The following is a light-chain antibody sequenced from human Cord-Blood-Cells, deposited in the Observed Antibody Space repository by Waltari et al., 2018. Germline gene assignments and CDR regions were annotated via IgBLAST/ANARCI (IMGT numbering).Light chain of an antibody. CDR2: DVS. CDR1: ISHVGGSNY. V-gene: IGLV2-14*01. J-gene: IGLJ3*02. CDR3: SSYTSSSTLV. Sequence: QSALPQPASVSGSPRLSITISCTGTISHVGGSNYVSWYQQPPGTAPKLRIYDVSNRPSGVSKRFSGSKSGNTASLTISGLQAEDEADYYCSSYTSSSTLVFGGGTKLTVL.